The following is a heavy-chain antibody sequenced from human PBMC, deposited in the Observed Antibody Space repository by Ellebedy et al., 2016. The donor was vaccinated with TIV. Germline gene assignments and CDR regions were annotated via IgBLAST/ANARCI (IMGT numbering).Heavy chain of an antibody. CDR1: RYTLIGYY. J-gene: IGHJ4*02. V-gene: IGHV1-2*02. D-gene: IGHD1-26*01. Sequence: AASVTVSCKTSRYTLIGYYMHCVRQPPGQGLESLGCISPKRGGPILAQNFQGRVTMPRDTSISTVYMEVSGLTSDDTAVYYCARELLGLNKAFDYWGKGTLVTGSS. CDR2: ISPKRGGP. CDR3: ARELLGLNKAFDY.